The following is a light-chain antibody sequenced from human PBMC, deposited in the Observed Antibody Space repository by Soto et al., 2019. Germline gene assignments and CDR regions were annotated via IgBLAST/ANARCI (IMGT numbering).Light chain of an antibody. V-gene: IGLV2-11*01. CDR2: DVS. CDR1: SSDVGSYNY. J-gene: IGLJ1*01. CDR3: CSYAGSYTEV. Sequence: QSALTQPASVSGSPGQSITISCTGTSSDVGSYNYVSWYQQHPGKAPKLMIYDVSKRPSGVPDRFSGSKSGNTASLTISGLQAEDEADYYCCSYAGSYTEVFGTGTKLTVL.